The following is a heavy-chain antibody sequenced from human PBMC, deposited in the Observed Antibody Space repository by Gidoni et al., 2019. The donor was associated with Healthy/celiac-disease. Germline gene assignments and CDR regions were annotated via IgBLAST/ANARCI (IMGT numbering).Heavy chain of an antibody. J-gene: IGHJ4*02. CDR1: GYSFTSYW. D-gene: IGHD6-19*01. V-gene: IGHV5-51*01. CDR3: ASPISYSSGWYYFDY. Sequence: EVQLVQSGAEVKKPGESLKTSCKGSGYSFTSYWIGWVRQRPGKGLEWMGIIYPGDSDTRYSPSFQGQVTISADKSISTAYLQWSSLKASDTAMYYCASPISYSSGWYYFDYWGQGTLVTVSS. CDR2: IYPGDSDT.